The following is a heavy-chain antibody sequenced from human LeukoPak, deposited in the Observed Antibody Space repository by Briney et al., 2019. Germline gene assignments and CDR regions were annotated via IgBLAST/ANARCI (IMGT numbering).Heavy chain of an antibody. CDR1: GHTFTGYY. Sequence: ASVKVSCKASGHTFTGYYMHWVRQAPGQGLEWMGWINPNSGGTNYAQKFQGWVTMTRDTSISTAYMELSRLRSDDTAVYYCARVSDDSGWNFDYWGQGTLVTVSS. D-gene: IGHD6-19*01. CDR3: ARVSDDSGWNFDY. CDR2: INPNSGGT. V-gene: IGHV1-2*04. J-gene: IGHJ4*02.